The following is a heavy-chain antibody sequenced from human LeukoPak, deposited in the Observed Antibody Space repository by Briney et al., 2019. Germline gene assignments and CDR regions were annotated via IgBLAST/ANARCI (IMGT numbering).Heavy chain of an antibody. J-gene: IGHJ6*02. CDR1: GGSFSGYY. V-gene: IGHV4-34*01. CDR3: ARWYSSSWYYYYGMDV. CDR2: INHSGST. D-gene: IGHD6-13*01. Sequence: SETLSLTCTVYGGSFSGYYWSWIRQPPGKGLEWIGEINHSGSTNYNPSLKSRVTISVDTSKNQFSLKLSSVTAADTAVYYCARWYSSSWYYYYGMDVWGQGTTVTVSS.